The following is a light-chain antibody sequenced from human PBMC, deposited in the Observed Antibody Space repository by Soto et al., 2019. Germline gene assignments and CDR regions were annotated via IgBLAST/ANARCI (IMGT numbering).Light chain of an antibody. CDR1: QSVSSN. V-gene: IGKV3-15*01. CDR2: GAS. Sequence: EIVVPQSPATLSVSPVERATLSCRASQSVSSNLAWYQQRRGQAPRPLIFGASTRASGIPARFSGSGSGTEFTLTISSLQPEDFAVYYCQQYNNWWTFGQGTKVDIK. CDR3: QQYNNWWT. J-gene: IGKJ1*01.